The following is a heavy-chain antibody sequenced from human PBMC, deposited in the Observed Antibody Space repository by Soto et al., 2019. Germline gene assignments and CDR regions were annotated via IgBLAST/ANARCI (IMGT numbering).Heavy chain of an antibody. V-gene: IGHV2-5*02. Sequence: QITLKESGPTLVKPTQTLTLTCTFSGFSLSTSGVGVGWIRQPPGKALEWLALIYWDDDKRYSPSLKSRLTTTKDTSQNPVVLTMTNMDPVDTATYYCAHALVPAIQWVWFDPWGQGTLVTVSS. D-gene: IGHD2-21*02. J-gene: IGHJ5*02. CDR3: AHALVPAIQWVWFDP. CDR1: GFSLSTSGVG. CDR2: IYWDDDK.